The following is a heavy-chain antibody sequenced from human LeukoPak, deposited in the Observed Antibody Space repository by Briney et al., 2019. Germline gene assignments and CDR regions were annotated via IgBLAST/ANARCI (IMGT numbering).Heavy chain of an antibody. J-gene: IGHJ3*02. CDR3: ARVLPVMITFGGVTSADAFDI. Sequence: SQTLSLTCTVSGGSISSGDYYWSWIRQPPGKGLEWIGYIYYSGSTYDNPSLKSRVTISVDTSKNQFSLKLSSVTAADTAVYYCARVLPVMITFGGVTSADAFDIWGQGTMVTVSS. V-gene: IGHV4-30-4*01. D-gene: IGHD3-16*01. CDR1: GGSISSGDYY. CDR2: IYYSGST.